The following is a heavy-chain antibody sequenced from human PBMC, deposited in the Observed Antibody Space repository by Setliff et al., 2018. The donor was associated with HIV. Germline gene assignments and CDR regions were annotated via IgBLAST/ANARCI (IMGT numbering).Heavy chain of an antibody. Sequence: SETLSLTCAFHGGPFSDHYWNWIRQPPGKGLEWIAEIHHTGYMNYNPFLKSRVTISRDTSTNQFSLKVSSVTAADTAIYYCAAFFVTPLTTQDFWGQGTLVTVPS. CDR2: IHHTGYM. V-gene: IGHV4-34*01. CDR1: GGPFSDHY. D-gene: IGHD4-17*01. CDR3: AAFFVTPLTTQDF. J-gene: IGHJ4*02.